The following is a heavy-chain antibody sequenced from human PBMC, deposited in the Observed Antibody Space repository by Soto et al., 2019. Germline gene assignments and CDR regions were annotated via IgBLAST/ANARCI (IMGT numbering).Heavy chain of an antibody. Sequence: VHLVDSGGGLVKPGGSLRLSCAASGFTFSDYFMTWIRQAPGKGLEWVSYIGSRGSPIYYVDSVKGRFTISRDNAKDSLYLHMNSLRAEDMAVYYCARVSSSSLFDYWGQGTLVTVSS. CDR2: IGSRGSPI. CDR3: ARVSSSSLFDY. CDR1: GFTFSDYF. V-gene: IGHV3-11*01. D-gene: IGHD6-6*01. J-gene: IGHJ4*02.